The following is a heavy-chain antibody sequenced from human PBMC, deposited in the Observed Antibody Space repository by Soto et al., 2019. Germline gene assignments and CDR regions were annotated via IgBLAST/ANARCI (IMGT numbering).Heavy chain of an antibody. CDR3: ARVNRSTSWYEYYYYGMDV. D-gene: IGHD6-13*01. CDR1: CGSISSGYYY. V-gene: IGHV4-30-4*01. Sequence: TLSLTCTVSCGSISSGYYYCSWIRQPPGKGLEWIGYIYYSGSTYYNPSLKSRVTISVDTSKNQFSLKLSSVTAADTAVYYCARVNRSTSWYEYYYYGMDVCGQATTVTVSS. CDR2: IYYSGST. J-gene: IGHJ6*02.